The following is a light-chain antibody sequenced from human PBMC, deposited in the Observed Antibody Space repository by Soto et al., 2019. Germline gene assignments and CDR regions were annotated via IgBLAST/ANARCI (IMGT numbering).Light chain of an antibody. J-gene: IGKJ1*01. V-gene: IGKV1-5*03. CDR1: QSISRW. Sequence: DIHLTQSPSTLSASVGERITITCRASQSISRWVAWYQQKPGKAPKLLIYTTSSLESGVPSRFSGSGSGTEFTLTISSLQPDDFATYYCQHYKDYSWTFGQGTKVEIK. CDR2: TTS. CDR3: QHYKDYSWT.